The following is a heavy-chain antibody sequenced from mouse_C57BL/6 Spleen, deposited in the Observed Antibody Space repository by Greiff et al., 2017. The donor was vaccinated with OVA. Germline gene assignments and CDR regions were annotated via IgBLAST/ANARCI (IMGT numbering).Heavy chain of an antibody. V-gene: IGHV1-81*01. CDR3: ARGNYGSEGGLDY. J-gene: IGHJ2*01. D-gene: IGHD1-1*01. CDR2: IYPRSGNT. Sequence: QVQLQQSGAELARPGASVKLSCKASGYTFTSYGISWVKQRTGQGLEWIGEIYPRSGNTYYNEKFKGKATLTADKSSSTAYMELRSLTSEDSAVYFCARGNYGSEGGLDYWGQGTPLTVSS. CDR1: GYTFTSYG.